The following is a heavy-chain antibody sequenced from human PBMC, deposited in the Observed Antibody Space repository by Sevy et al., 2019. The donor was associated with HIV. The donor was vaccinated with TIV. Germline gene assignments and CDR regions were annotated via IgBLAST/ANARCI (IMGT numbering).Heavy chain of an antibody. V-gene: IGHV1-2*02. D-gene: IGHD3-3*01. CDR3: ARRFCGRAKCYEDYYFAMDV. Sequence: ASVKVSCKASEYTVTGYYIHWVRQAPGQGLEWMGCTNPDTGVTSYVQKLQGRVSMTRDTSISTAYMELRSLSPDDTAEYFCARRFCGRAKCYEDYYFAMDVWGQGTTVTVSS. J-gene: IGHJ6*02. CDR2: TNPDTGVT. CDR1: EYTVTGYY.